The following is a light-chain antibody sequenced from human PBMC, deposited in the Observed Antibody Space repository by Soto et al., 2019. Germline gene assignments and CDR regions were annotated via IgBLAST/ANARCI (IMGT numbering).Light chain of an antibody. J-gene: IGKJ2*01. Sequence: EIVLTQSPGTLSLSPGERATLSCRASQTVSSRYLAWYQQKPGQAPRLLMYGASNSATGIPDRFSGSGSGTDFPLTISRLEPEDFAVYFCQQYGRSPPFTFGQGTKVQIK. V-gene: IGKV3-20*01. CDR1: QTVSSRY. CDR2: GAS. CDR3: QQYGRSPPFT.